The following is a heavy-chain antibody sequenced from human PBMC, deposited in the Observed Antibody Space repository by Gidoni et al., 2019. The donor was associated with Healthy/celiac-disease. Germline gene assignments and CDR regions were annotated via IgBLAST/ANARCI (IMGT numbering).Heavy chain of an antibody. J-gene: IGHJ4*02. Sequence: RFTISRDDSKSIAYLQINSLKTEDTAVYYCTRDGSSYVPKFDYWGQGTLVTVSS. V-gene: IGHV3-49*02. D-gene: IGHD5-18*01. CDR3: TRDGSSYVPKFDY.